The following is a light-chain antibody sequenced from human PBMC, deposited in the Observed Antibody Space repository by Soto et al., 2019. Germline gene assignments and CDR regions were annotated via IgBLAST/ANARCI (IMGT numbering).Light chain of an antibody. CDR1: QSISSN. J-gene: IGKJ2*01. V-gene: IGKV3-15*01. Sequence: EIVMTQSPATLSVSPGERATLSCRASQSISSNLAWYQQKPCQAPRLLIYGASTTATGIPARFSGSGSGTEFTLTISGLESEDSAVYYCQQYNSWPPYTFGQGTKLEIK. CDR3: QQYNSWPPYT. CDR2: GAS.